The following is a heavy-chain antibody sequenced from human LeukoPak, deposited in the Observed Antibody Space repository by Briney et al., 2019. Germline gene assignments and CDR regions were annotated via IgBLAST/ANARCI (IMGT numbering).Heavy chain of an antibody. CDR2: IRSKAYGGTT. CDR1: GFPFGDYA. V-gene: IGHV3-49*04. J-gene: IGHJ4*02. D-gene: IGHD3-22*01. Sequence: PGGSLRLSCAASGFPFGDYAMTWVRQAPGKGLEWVGFIRSKAYGGTTEYAASVKGRFTISRDDSKSIAYLQMNTLKTEDTAVYYCTRSYYYDSSGYFPYHFDYWGQGTLVIVSS. CDR3: TRSYYYDSSGYFPYHFDY.